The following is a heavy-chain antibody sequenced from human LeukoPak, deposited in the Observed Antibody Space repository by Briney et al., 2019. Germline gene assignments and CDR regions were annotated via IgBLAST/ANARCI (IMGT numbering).Heavy chain of an antibody. CDR1: GGSISSSSYY. Sequence: SETLSLTCTVSGGSISSSSYYWGWIRQPPGKGLEWIGSIYYGGSTYYNPSLKSRVTISVDTSKNQFSLKLSSVTAADTAVYYCAREVLHPGGGTQIANRFFDYWGQGTLVTVSS. CDR3: AREVLHPGGGTQIANRFFDY. CDR2: IYYGGST. V-gene: IGHV4-39*02. D-gene: IGHD2-8*02. J-gene: IGHJ4*02.